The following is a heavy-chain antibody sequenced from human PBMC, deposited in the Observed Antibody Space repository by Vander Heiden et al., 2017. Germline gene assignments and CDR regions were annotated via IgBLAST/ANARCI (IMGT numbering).Heavy chain of an antibody. CDR3: VRVDSYYYDTSGYSPFDS. J-gene: IGHJ5*01. CDR2: INPSDNNT. D-gene: IGHD3-22*01. Sequence: QVQLVQSGAEVKMPGASVKVSCVASGRSLTIYYKHWVRQAPGQGLEWMGIINPSDNNTSYAQKFQGRVTLTSDTSASTVYMGLRRLRSEDTAVYYCVRVDSYYYDTSGYSPFDSWGQGTQVTVSS. CDR1: GRSLTIYY. V-gene: IGHV1-46*03.